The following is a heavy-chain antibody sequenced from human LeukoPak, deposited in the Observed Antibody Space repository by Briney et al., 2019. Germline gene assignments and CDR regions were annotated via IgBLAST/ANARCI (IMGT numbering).Heavy chain of an antibody. J-gene: IGHJ4*02. Sequence: GGSLRLSCAASGFTFYDYTMHWVRQAPGKGLEWVSLISWDGGSTYYADSVKGRFTISRDNSKNSLYLQMNSLRTEDTALYFCAKDHYYGSGSYSRWVYFDYWGQGTLVTVSS. CDR1: GFTFYDYT. CDR3: AKDHYYGSGSYSRWVYFDY. D-gene: IGHD3-10*01. V-gene: IGHV3-43*01. CDR2: ISWDGGST.